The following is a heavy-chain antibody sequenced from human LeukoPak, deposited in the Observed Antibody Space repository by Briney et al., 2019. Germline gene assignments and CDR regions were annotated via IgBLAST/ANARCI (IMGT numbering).Heavy chain of an antibody. Sequence: GGSLRLSCAASGFTFSTYAMSWVRQAPGKGLEWVSVISGGGGDTYYADSVRGRFTISRDNSKNTLYLQMNSLRAEDTAVYYCAKVLIWLAYYIDSCGQGTLVTVSS. CDR2: ISGGGGDT. D-gene: IGHD6-19*01. CDR1: GFTFSTYA. CDR3: AKVLIWLAYYIDS. J-gene: IGHJ4*02. V-gene: IGHV3-23*01.